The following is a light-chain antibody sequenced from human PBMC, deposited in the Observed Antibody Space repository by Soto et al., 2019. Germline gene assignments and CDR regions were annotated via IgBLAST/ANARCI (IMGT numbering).Light chain of an antibody. CDR2: SAS. J-gene: IGKJ3*01. CDR1: QSLHNNF. V-gene: IGKV3-20*01. CDR3: HQSSISPLT. Sequence: EIVLTQFPGTLSLSPGERATLSCRASQSLHNNFLVWYQQKPGQAPRLLISSASLRATGIPDRFSGSGSGTDFALTISRMDPEDVAVYYCHQSSISPLTFGPGTRVDV.